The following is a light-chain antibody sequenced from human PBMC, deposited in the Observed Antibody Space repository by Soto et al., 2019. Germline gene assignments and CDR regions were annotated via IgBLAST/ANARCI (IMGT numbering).Light chain of an antibody. CDR2: EGS. V-gene: IGLV2-23*01. J-gene: IGLJ2*01. Sequence: QSALTQPASVYGSPGQSITISCSGTSSDVGSYNLVSWYQQHPGKAPKLMIYEGSKRPSGVSNRFSGSKSGNTASLTISGLHAEDEADYYCCSYAGSSTDVVFGGGTKLTVL. CDR1: SSDVGSYNL. CDR3: CSYAGSSTDVV.